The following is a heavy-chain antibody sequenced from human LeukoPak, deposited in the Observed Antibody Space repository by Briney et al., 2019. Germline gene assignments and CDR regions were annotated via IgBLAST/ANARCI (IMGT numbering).Heavy chain of an antibody. CDR1: GGTFSSYA. J-gene: IGHJ4*02. V-gene: IGHV1-46*01. CDR2: INPSGGST. D-gene: IGHD4-23*01. CDR3: AREGGNYDY. Sequence: ASVKVSCTASGGTFSSYAISWVRQAPGQGLEWMGIINPSGGSTSYAQKFQGRVTMTRDTSTSTVYMELSSLRSEDTAVYYCAREGGNYDYWGQGTLVTVSS.